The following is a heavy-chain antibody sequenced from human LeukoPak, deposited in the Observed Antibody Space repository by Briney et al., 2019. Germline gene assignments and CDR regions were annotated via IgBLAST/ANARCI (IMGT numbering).Heavy chain of an antibody. D-gene: IGHD3-3*01. V-gene: IGHV3-30-3*01. CDR1: GFTFSSYA. CDR3: ARDFNDFWSGFGPIDY. J-gene: IGHJ4*02. CDR2: ISYDGSNK. Sequence: GGSLRLSCAASGFTFSSYAMHWVRPAPGQGLEWGAVISYDGSNKYYADSVKGRFTISRDNSKNTLYLQMNSLRAEDTAVYYCARDFNDFWSGFGPIDYWGQGTLVTVSS.